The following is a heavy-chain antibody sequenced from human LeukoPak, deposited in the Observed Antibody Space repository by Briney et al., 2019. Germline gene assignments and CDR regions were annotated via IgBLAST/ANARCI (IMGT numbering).Heavy chain of an antibody. D-gene: IGHD4-17*01. CDR1: GFTFSSCA. CDR3: ARGSAVTSFEGRH. CDR2: IGGSGEMT. Sequence: PGGSLRLSCAVSGFTFSSCAMTWVRQAPGKGLEWVSGIGGSGEMTNYADSVKGRFTISRDNSKNTLYLQMNSLRPEDTALYYCARGSAVTSFEGRHWGQGTLVTASS. J-gene: IGHJ4*02. V-gene: IGHV3-23*01.